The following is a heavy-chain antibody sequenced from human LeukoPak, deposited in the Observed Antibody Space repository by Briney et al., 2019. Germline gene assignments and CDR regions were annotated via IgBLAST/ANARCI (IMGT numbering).Heavy chain of an antibody. CDR1: GFTVSNNY. Sequence: GGSLRLSCAASGFTVSNNYMSWVRQAPGKELEWVSAIYGGGNTYYADSVKGRFTISRDNSKNTLYLQMNSLRAEDTALYYCARSDDYSSRNVFNYWGQGTLVTVSS. V-gene: IGHV3-66*01. CDR3: ARSDDYSSRNVFNY. J-gene: IGHJ4*02. D-gene: IGHD4-11*01. CDR2: IYGGGNT.